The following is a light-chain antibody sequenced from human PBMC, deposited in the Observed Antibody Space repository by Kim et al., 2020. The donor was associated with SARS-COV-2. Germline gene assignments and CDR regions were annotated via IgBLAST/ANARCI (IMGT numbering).Light chain of an antibody. V-gene: IGKV3-15*01. CDR2: GAS. CDR3: QQYNNWPLT. Sequence: EIVMTQSPATVSVSPGERATLSCRAGQSISRNLAWYQQKPGQAPRLLIFGASTRATGTPARFSGSGSGTEFTLTITSLQSEDFGLYYWQQYNNWPLTFGGGTKVDIK. J-gene: IGKJ4*01. CDR1: QSISRN.